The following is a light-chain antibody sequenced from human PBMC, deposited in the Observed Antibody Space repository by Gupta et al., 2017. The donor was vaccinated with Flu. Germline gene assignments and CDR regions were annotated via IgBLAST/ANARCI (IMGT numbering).Light chain of an antibody. Sequence: DIQMTQSPSSLSASVGDRVTITCRASQSISSYLNWYQQKPGKAPKLLIYAASSLQSGVPSRFSGSGSGTDFTLTISILQPGDFATYYCQQSYSTPPWTFGQGTRWKSN. CDR1: QSISSY. CDR3: QQSYSTPPWT. J-gene: IGKJ1*01. CDR2: AAS. V-gene: IGKV1-39*01.